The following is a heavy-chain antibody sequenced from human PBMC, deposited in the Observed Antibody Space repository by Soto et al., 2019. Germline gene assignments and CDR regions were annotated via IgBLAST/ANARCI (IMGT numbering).Heavy chain of an antibody. CDR2: MNRDGSEK. D-gene: IGHD6-13*01. J-gene: IGHJ4*02. V-gene: IGHV3-7*01. CDR1: GFTFSSYW. Sequence: EVQLVESGGGLVQPGGSLRLSCAASGFTFSSYWMTWARQAPGRGLEWVASMNRDGSEKRYVDSVEGRFTTSRDNAKNLLFLHMNSLRPEATAVYYCGRDAGRRFDYRGQGSLVTVSS. CDR3: GRDAGRRFDY.